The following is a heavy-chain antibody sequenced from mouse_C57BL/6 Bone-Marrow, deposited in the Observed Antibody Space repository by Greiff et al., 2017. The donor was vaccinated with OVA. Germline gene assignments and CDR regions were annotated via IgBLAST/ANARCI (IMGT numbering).Heavy chain of an antibody. Sequence: QVQLQQPGTELVKPGASVKLSCKASGYTFTSYWMHWVKQRPGQGLEWIGNINPSNGGTNYNEKFKSKATLTVDKSSSTAYMQLSSLTSEDSAVYYCARSLHYYGSSYRYFDYWGQGTTLTVSS. CDR3: ARSLHYYGSSYRYFDY. V-gene: IGHV1-53*01. D-gene: IGHD1-1*01. CDR2: INPSNGGT. CDR1: GYTFTSYW. J-gene: IGHJ2*01.